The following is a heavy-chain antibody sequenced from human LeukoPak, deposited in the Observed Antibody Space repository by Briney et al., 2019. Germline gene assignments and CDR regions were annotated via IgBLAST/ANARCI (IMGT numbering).Heavy chain of an antibody. CDR3: GRVREGS. Sequence: GGSLRLSCAASGFTFSSYAMHWVRQAPGKGLEWVAVISYDGSNKYYADSVKGRFTISRDNSKNTLYLQMNSLRAEDTAVYYCGRVREGSWGQGTLVIVSS. V-gene: IGHV3-30*04. CDR1: GFTFSSYA. J-gene: IGHJ5*02. D-gene: IGHD1-26*01. CDR2: ISYDGSNK.